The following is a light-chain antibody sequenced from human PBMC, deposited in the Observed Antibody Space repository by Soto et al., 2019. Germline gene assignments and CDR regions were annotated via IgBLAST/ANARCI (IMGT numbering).Light chain of an antibody. CDR1: QGMSTY. CDR3: QKYNGAPRA. V-gene: IGKV1-27*01. J-gene: IGKJ1*01. CDR2: AAS. Sequence: DIPMTQSPSSLSASVGDRVTITCRASQGMSTYLAWYQQKPGKVPKLLIYAASTLQSGVPSRFSGSGSGTDFTLTISSLQPEDFATYYCQKYNGAPRAFGQGTKVEIK.